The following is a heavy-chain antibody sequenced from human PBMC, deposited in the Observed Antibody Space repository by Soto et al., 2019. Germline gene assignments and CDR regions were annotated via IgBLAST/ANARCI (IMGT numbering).Heavy chain of an antibody. D-gene: IGHD4-4*01. CDR3: VRGGSNYAS. CDR1: GFTFSDSW. Sequence: EVQLVESGGGLVQPGGSLRLSCTASGFTFSDSWMTWVRQAPGKGLEWVARIKADESEKKYADSVKGRLSISRDNAKNSMYLQMDSLRGEDTAVYYCVRGGSNYASWGQGTLVTVSS. V-gene: IGHV3-7*01. J-gene: IGHJ5*02. CDR2: IKADESEK.